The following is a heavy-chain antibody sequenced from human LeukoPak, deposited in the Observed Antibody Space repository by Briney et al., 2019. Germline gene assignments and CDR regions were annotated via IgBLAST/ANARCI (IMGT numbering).Heavy chain of an antibody. D-gene: IGHD3-10*01. J-gene: IGHJ5*02. CDR3: ARGGGYYGSGSYRTFDP. Sequence: GGSLRLSCAASGFTFSDYDMHWVRQATGKGLEWVSAIGTAGDTYYPGSVKGRFTISRENAKNSLYLQMNSLRAEDTAVYYCARGGGYYGSGSYRTFDPWGQGTLVTVSS. CDR2: IGTAGDT. CDR1: GFTFSDYD. V-gene: IGHV3-13*01.